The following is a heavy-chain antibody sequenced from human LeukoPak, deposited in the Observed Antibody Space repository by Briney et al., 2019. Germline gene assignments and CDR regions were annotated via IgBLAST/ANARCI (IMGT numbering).Heavy chain of an antibody. CDR2: IYYSGST. J-gene: IGHJ4*02. Sequence: SETLSLTCTVSGGSISSSSYYWGWIRQPPGKGLEWIGTIYYSGSTYYNSSLKSRVTISTDTSKNQFSLKLSSVTAADTAVYYCASLGAYCGGDCYPTFDYWGQGTLVTVSS. CDR1: GGSISSSSYY. V-gene: IGHV4-39*01. D-gene: IGHD2-21*02. CDR3: ASLGAYCGGDCYPTFDY.